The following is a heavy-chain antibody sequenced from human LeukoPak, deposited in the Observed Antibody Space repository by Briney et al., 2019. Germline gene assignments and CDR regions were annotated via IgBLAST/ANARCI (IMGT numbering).Heavy chain of an antibody. CDR3: ARARPVWGGGTDV. J-gene: IGHJ6*02. Sequence: SETLSLTCAVYGGSFSGYYWSWIRQPPGKGLEWIGEINHSGSTNYNPSLKSRVTISVDTSKNQFSLKLSSVTAADTAVYYCARARPVWGGGTDVWGQGTTVTVSS. CDR1: GGSFSGYY. D-gene: IGHD3-16*01. V-gene: IGHV4-34*01. CDR2: INHSGST.